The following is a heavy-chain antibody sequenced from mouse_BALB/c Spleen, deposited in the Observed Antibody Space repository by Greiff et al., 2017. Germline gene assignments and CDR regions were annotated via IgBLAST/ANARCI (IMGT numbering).Heavy chain of an antibody. CDR2: ISTYYGDA. Sequence: VQLPQSGAGLVGPGVSVKISCQGSGYTFPDYAMHWVKQSHAKSLEWIGVISTYYGDASYNQKFKGKATMTVDKSSSTAYMELARLTSEDSAIYYCAREVNAMDYWGQGTSVTVSS. CDR1: GYTFPDYA. CDR3: AREVNAMDY. J-gene: IGHJ4*01. V-gene: IGHV1S137*01. D-gene: IGHD2-1*01.